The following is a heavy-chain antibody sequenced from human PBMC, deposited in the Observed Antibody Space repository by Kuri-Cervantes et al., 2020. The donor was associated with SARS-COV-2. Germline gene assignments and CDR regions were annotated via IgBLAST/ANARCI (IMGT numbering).Heavy chain of an antibody. V-gene: IGHV1-2*02. CDR3: ARSVSRTIFGVGNWFDP. D-gene: IGHD3-3*01. CDR1: GYTFSDSY. Sequence: ASVKVSCKASGYTFSDSYIHWVRQAPGQGLEWMGWIAPNSGGTKYAQRFQGRVTITRNTSISTAYMELSSLRSEDTAVYYCARSVSRTIFGVGNWFDPWGQGTLVTVSS. J-gene: IGHJ5*02. CDR2: IAPNSGGT.